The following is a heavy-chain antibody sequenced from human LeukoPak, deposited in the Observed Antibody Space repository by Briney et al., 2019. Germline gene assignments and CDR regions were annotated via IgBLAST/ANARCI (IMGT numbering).Heavy chain of an antibody. CDR2: IYTSGST. D-gene: IGHD4-17*01. V-gene: IGHV4-4*07. Sequence: SETLSLTCTVSGGSISSYYWSWIRQPAGKGLEWIGRIYTSGSTNYNPSLKSRVTMSVDTSKNQFSLKLSSVTAADTAVYYCARKSGDHGDSAVGDAFDIWGQGTMVTVSS. CDR1: GGSISSYY. CDR3: ARKSGDHGDSAVGDAFDI. J-gene: IGHJ3*02.